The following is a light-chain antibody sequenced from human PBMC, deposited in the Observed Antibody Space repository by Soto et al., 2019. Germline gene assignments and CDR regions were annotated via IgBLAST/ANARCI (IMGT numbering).Light chain of an antibody. CDR2: HAS. V-gene: IGKV3-15*01. Sequence: EIGMTQSQAALSVSPGERATLSCRASQSVSSDLAWYQQKPGQSPRLLIYHASARATGVPARISGSGSGTEFTLTISSLQSEDFAVYYCQQYSHWPRTFGQGTKVEVK. CDR1: QSVSSD. CDR3: QQYSHWPRT. J-gene: IGKJ1*01.